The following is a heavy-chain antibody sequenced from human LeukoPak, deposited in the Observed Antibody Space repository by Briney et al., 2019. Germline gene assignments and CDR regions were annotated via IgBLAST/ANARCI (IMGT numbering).Heavy chain of an antibody. CDR2: FDPEDGET. J-gene: IGHJ5*02. Sequence: ASVKVSCKVSGYTLTELSMHWVRQAPGKGLEWMGGFDPEDGETIYAQKFQGRVTMTEDTSTDTAYMGVSSLRSEDTAVYYCATLDMVYARWFDPWGQGTLVTVSS. CDR3: ATLDMVYARWFDP. D-gene: IGHD2-8*01. CDR1: GYTLTELS. V-gene: IGHV1-24*01.